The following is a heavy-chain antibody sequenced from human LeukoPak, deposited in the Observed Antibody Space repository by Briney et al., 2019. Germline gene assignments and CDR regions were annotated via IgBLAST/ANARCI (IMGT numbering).Heavy chain of an antibody. V-gene: IGHV3-9*01. D-gene: IGHD6-19*01. CDR3: AKSSVAGTWWFDP. CDR1: GFTFDDYA. Sequence: PGGSLRLSCAASGFTFDDYAMHWVRQAPGKGLEWVSGISWNSGSIGYADSVKGRFTISRDNAKNSLYLQMNSLRAEDTALYYCAKSSVAGTWWFDPWGQGTLVTVSS. J-gene: IGHJ5*02. CDR2: ISWNSGSI.